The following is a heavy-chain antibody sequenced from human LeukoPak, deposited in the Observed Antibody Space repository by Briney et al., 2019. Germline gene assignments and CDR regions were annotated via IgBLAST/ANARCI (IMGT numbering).Heavy chain of an antibody. CDR2: ISGSGGTS. D-gene: IGHD3-10*01. V-gene: IGHV3-23*01. CDR3: AKGYYGSGSYGWFDP. CDR1: GFTFSSYG. Sequence: GRSLRLSCAASGFTFSSYGMHWVRQAPGKGLEWVSAISGSGGTSYYADSVKGRFTISRDNSKNTLYLQINSLRAEDTAVYYCAKGYYGSGSYGWFDPWGQGTLVTVSS. J-gene: IGHJ5*02.